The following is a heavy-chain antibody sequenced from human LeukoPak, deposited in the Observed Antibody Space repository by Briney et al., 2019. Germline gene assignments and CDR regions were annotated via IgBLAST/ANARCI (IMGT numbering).Heavy chain of an antibody. CDR2: IRYDGNNK. J-gene: IGHJ4*02. CDR3: VGGDY. V-gene: IGHV3-30*02. Sequence: GSLRLSCAASGFTFSSYGMHWVRQAPGKGLEWVAFIRYDGNNKYYTDSVKGRFTISRDNSKNTLYLQMNSLRAEDTAVYYCVGGDYWGQGTLVTVSS. CDR1: GFTFSSYG.